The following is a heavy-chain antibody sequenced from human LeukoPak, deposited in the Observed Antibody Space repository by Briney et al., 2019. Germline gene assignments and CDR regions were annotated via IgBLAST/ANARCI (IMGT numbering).Heavy chain of an antibody. CDR3: AVGMTQAYSFDY. V-gene: IGHV4-39*07. CDR1: GGSISSSSYY. CDR2: INDSGST. J-gene: IGHJ4*02. Sequence: SETLSLTCTVSGGSISSSSYYWTWIRQPPGKGLEWIGEINDSGSTNYNPSFKSRVTISDDTSKNQFSLRLTSVTAADTALYFCAVGMTQAYSFDYWGQGTLVTVSS. D-gene: IGHD2-21*02.